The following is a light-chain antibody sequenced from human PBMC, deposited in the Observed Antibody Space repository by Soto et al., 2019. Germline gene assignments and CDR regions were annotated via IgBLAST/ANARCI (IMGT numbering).Light chain of an antibody. CDR1: SSNIGNNA. Sequence: QSVLTQPPSASGTPGQRVTISCSGSSSNIGNNAVNWYQQFPGTAPKLLIYDNIQRPSGVPDRFSGSKSGTSASLAISGLQTEDEADYYCAALGYNLNGWVFGGGTQLTVL. CDR3: AALGYNLNGWV. J-gene: IGLJ3*02. CDR2: DNI. V-gene: IGLV1-44*01.